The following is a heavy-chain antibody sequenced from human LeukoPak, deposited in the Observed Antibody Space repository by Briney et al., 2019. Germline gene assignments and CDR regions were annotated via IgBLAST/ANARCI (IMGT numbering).Heavy chain of an antibody. V-gene: IGHV4-59*12. CDR3: ARESQEKYYFDY. Sequence: SETLSLTCTVSGGSISSYYWSWIRQPPGKGLEWIGYIYYSGSTNYNPSLKSRVTISVGTSKNQFSLKLSSVTAADTAVYYCARESQEKYYFDYWGQGTLVTVSS. J-gene: IGHJ4*02. CDR2: IYYSGST. D-gene: IGHD5-24*01. CDR1: GGSISSYY.